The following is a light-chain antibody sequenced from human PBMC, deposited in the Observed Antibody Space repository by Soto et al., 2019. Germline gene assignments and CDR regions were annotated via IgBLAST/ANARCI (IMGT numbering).Light chain of an antibody. Sequence: EIVMTQSTVTLSASPGERATLSCRASQTVSNNLAWYQQKPGQTPRLLIYGASTRAPGIPARFTGSGSGTESTLHISALQSEDFAVSYCQLYNNRPPWMFGQGTRLEIK. CDR2: GAS. J-gene: IGKJ1*01. CDR3: QLYNNRPPWM. V-gene: IGKV3-15*01. CDR1: QTVSNN.